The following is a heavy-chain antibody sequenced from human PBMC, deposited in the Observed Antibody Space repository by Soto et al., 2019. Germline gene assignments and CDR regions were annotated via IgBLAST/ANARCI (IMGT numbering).Heavy chain of an antibody. V-gene: IGHV3-15*01. D-gene: IGHD2-21*01. Sequence: PGWSLRLPCPASGFTFSTAWMSWVRQAPGKGLEWVGRIKSKTNGETTDYAAPVKGRFTISRDDSKNTLVLQTNSLKTEDTAVYSCPTEDRINKNWGQGTLVDGSS. CDR1: GFTFSTAW. J-gene: IGHJ4*02. CDR2: IKSKTNGETT. CDR3: PTEDRINKN.